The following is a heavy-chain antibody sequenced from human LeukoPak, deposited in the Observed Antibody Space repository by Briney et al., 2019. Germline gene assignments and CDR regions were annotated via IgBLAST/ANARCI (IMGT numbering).Heavy chain of an antibody. CDR2: VYGGGST. D-gene: IGHD1-26*01. Sequence: GGSLRLSCAASGFTFPTYEMNWVRPAPGEGLELVSVVYGGGSTYYADSVKGRFTISRDNYKNSLYLQMNSLRTEDTAVCYCAKANPLIVGARAGGPINFWGQGTMVTVSS. V-gene: IGHV3-53*05. J-gene: IGHJ3*01. CDR1: GFTFPTYE. CDR3: AKANPLIVGARAGGPINF.